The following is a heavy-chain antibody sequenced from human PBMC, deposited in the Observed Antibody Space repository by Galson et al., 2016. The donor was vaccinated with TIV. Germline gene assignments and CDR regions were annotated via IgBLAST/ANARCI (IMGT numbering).Heavy chain of an antibody. CDR1: GGIFNRYA. Sequence: SVKVSCKASGGIFNRYAISWVRQAPGQGLEWMGKIIAIFGTTNYAQKFQGRVMITADESTSTVYMELSSLRSEGTAVYYCARGTDYYGSGSFSYWGQGTLVTVSS. D-gene: IGHD3-10*01. J-gene: IGHJ4*02. CDR3: ARGTDYYGSGSFSY. V-gene: IGHV1-69*13. CDR2: IIAIFGTT.